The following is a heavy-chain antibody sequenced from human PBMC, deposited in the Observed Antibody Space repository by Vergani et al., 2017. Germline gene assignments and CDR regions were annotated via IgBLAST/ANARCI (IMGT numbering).Heavy chain of an antibody. V-gene: IGHV3-53*01. CDR1: GFTVSSNY. Sequence: EVQLVESGGGLIQPGGSLRLSCAASGFTVSSNYMSWVRQAPGKGLEWVSVIYSGGSTYYADSVKGRFTISRDNSKNTLYLQMNSLRAEDTAVDYCARGTYYYYYYMDVWGKGTTVTVSS. CDR2: IYSGGST. J-gene: IGHJ6*03. CDR3: ARGTYYYYYYMDV.